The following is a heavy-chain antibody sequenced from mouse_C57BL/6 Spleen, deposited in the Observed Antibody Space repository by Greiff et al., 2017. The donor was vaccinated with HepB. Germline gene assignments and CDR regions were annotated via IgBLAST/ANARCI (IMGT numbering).Heavy chain of an antibody. CDR2: IYPGDGDT. CDR3: ARSRGYGSSELEFAY. V-gene: IGHV1-82*01. Sequence: QVQLKQSGPELVKPGASVKISCKASGYAFSSSWMNWVKQRPGKGLEWIGRIYPGDGDTNYNGKFKGKATLTADKSSSTAYMQLSSLTSEDSAVYFCARSRGYGSSELEFAYWGQGTLVTVSA. CDR1: GYAFSSSW. J-gene: IGHJ3*01. D-gene: IGHD1-1*01.